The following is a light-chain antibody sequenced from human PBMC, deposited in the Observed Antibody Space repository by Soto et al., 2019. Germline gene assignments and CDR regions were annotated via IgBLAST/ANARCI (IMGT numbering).Light chain of an antibody. CDR1: QSVLYSSNNNNY. J-gene: IGKJ1*01. CDR2: WAS. CDR3: QQSYSNPGT. V-gene: IGKV4-1*01. Sequence: DIVMTQSPDSLAVSLGERATINCKSSQSVLYSSNNNNYLAWYQQKPGQPPKLLIYWASTRESGVPDRFRGSGSGTDFTLTISSLQAEDVAVYYRQQSYSNPGTFGQGTKVEIK.